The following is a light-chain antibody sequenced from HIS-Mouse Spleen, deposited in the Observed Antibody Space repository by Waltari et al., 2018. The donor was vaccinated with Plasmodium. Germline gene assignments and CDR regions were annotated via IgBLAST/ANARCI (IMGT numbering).Light chain of an antibody. Sequence: SYELTQPPSVSVSPGQTARITCSGDALPKKYAYWYQQKSGTAPVLVIYEDSKRPSGIPESFSGSSSGTMATLTISGAQVEDEADYYCYSTDSSGNHRVFGGGTKLTVL. V-gene: IGLV3-10*01. CDR2: EDS. CDR3: YSTDSSGNHRV. J-gene: IGLJ3*02. CDR1: ALPKKY.